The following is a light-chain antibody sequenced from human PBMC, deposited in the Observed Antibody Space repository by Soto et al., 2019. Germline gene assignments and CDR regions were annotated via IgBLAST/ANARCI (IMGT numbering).Light chain of an antibody. CDR2: EVS. J-gene: IGLJ1*01. CDR1: SSDVGNYKY. V-gene: IGLV2-14*01. Sequence: QSVLTQPASVSGSPGQSITISCTGTSSDVGNYKYVSWYQQHPAKAPKLMIYEVSNRPSGVSNRFSGSKSGNTASLTISGLQAEDETDYYCFSYTSSGTYVFGTGTKVT. CDR3: FSYTSSGTYV.